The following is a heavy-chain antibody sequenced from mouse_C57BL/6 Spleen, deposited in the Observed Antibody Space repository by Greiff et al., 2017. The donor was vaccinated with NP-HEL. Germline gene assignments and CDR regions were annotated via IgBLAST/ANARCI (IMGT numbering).Heavy chain of an antibody. CDR1: GYTFTDYY. J-gene: IGHJ3*01. Sequence: VQLQQSGPELVKPGASVKISCKASGYTFTDYYMNWVKQSHGKSLEWIGDINPNNGGTSYNQTFKGKATLTVDKSSSTAYMELRSLTSEDSAVYYCARRITTGGAWFAYWGQGTLVTVSA. CDR3: ARRITTGGAWFAY. CDR2: INPNNGGT. D-gene: IGHD1-1*01. V-gene: IGHV1-26*01.